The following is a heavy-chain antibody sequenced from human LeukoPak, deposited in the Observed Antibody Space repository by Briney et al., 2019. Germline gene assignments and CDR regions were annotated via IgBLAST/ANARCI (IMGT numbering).Heavy chain of an antibody. CDR2: INYSGRDT. J-gene: IGHJ4*02. V-gene: IGHV3-53*05. CDR1: GFSVSSNY. D-gene: IGHD2-2*01. CDR3: ARDVSRSFTSCLYY. Sequence: GGSLRLSCAASGFSVSSNYMSWVRQAPGKGLEWVSVINYSGRDTFYADSVKGRFTISRDNSKNTLYLQMNSLRAEDTAVYYCARDVSRSFTSCLYYWGQGTLVTVSS.